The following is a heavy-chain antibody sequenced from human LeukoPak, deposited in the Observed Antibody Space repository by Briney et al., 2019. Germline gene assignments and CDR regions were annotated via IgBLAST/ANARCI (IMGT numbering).Heavy chain of an antibody. Sequence: GGSLRLSCAASGFTFDDYGMSWVRQAPGKGLEWVSGINWNGGSTGYADSVKGQFTISRDNAKNSLYLQMNSLRAEDTALYHCARKSGVNDAFDIWGQGTMVTVSS. D-gene: IGHD3-10*01. J-gene: IGHJ3*02. CDR2: INWNGGST. V-gene: IGHV3-20*01. CDR1: GFTFDDYG. CDR3: ARKSGVNDAFDI.